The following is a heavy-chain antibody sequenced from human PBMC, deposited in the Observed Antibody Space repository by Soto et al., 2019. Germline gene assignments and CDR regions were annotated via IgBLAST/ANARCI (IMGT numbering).Heavy chain of an antibody. J-gene: IGHJ5*02. Sequence: SETLSLTCTVSGGSISSGGYYWSWIRQHPGKGLEWIGYIYYSGSTYYNPSLKSRVTISVDTSKNQFSLKLSSVTAADTAVYYCARRYCSSTSCYLHWFDPRGQGTLVTVSS. D-gene: IGHD2-2*01. CDR3: ARRYCSSTSCYLHWFDP. CDR1: GGSISSGGYY. V-gene: IGHV4-31*03. CDR2: IYYSGST.